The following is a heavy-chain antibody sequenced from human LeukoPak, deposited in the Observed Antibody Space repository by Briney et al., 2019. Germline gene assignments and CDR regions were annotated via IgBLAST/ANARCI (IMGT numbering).Heavy chain of an antibody. CDR2: ISYDGSEK. J-gene: IGHJ6*03. D-gene: IGHD2-8*01. Sequence: GRSLRLSCAASGFTFSDSEMHWVRQAPGKGLEWVAVISYDGSEKYYADSVKGRFTISRDNSKNTLYLQMNSLRAEDTAVYFCARDPSNYYMDVWGKGTTVTVSS. CDR3: ARDPSNYYMDV. CDR1: GFTFSDSE. V-gene: IGHV3-30*07.